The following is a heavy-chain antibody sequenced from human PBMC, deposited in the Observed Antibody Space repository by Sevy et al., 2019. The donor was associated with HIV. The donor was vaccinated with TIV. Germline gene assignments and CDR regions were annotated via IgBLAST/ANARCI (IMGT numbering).Heavy chain of an antibody. D-gene: IGHD2-2*01. Sequence: GGSLRLSCAASGFTFSSYAMSWVRQAPGKGLEWVSAISGSGGSTYYADSVKGRFTISRDNSKNTLYLQMNGLRAEDTAVYYCAKSPVVDIVVVPAAHKNYYYYYMDVWGKWTTVTVSS. J-gene: IGHJ6*03. V-gene: IGHV3-23*01. CDR1: GFTFSSYA. CDR2: ISGSGGST. CDR3: AKSPVVDIVVVPAAHKNYYYYYMDV.